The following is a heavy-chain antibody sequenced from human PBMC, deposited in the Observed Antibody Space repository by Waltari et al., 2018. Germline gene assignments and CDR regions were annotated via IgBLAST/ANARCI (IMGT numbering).Heavy chain of an antibody. D-gene: IGHD3-9*01. CDR2: IVHRGST. CDR1: GGSFSGHF. Sequence: QVQLQQGGAGLLKPSETLSLTCTVHGGSFSGHFWPWIRQAPVKGLEWLGEIVHRGSTHYHPAFRSRVTISVDTYKSQFSLQLNSVTAADTALYYCARERSRDFDWLPNVLDVWGLGTLVTVSS. CDR3: ARERSRDFDWLPNVLDV. J-gene: IGHJ3*01. V-gene: IGHV4-34*02.